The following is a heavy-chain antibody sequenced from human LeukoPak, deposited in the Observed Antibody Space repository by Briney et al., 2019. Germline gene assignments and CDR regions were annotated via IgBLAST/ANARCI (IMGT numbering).Heavy chain of an antibody. CDR1: GVSISSYH. J-gene: IGHJ6*02. Sequence: SETLSLTCTDSGVSISSYHWSWIRQPPGKGLEWIGYIYYSGSTNYNPSLKSRVTISVDTSKNQFSLKLSSVTAADTAVYYCARDLVLDVWGQGTTVTVSS. CDR3: ARDLVLDV. CDR2: IYYSGST. D-gene: IGHD4/OR15-4a*01. V-gene: IGHV4-59*01.